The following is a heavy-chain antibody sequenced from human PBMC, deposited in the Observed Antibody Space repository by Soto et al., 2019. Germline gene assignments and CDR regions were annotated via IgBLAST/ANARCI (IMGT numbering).Heavy chain of an antibody. J-gene: IGHJ2*01. V-gene: IGHV3-64*07. CDR3: ARGDFPHWYLEV. D-gene: IGHD2-21*02. CDR1: GFTFSSYA. Sequence: EVQLVESGGALVQPGGSLRLSCAASGFTFSSYAIHWVRQAPGKGLQYVSAISGDGYTTHYGDYVKGRFTISRDNTKSTLYLQIDSLRPEDMAVYYCARGDFPHWYLEVWGRGTLVTVSS. CDR2: ISGDGYTT.